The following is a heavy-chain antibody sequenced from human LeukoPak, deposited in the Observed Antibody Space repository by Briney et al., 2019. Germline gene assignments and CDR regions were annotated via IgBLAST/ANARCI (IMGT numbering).Heavy chain of an antibody. CDR1: GYSISSGYY. J-gene: IGHJ6*03. CDR3: ARDYFVSSGWYYYYYYYMDV. CDR2: IYHSGST. Sequence: SETLSLTCTVSGYSISSGYYWGWIRQPPGKGLEWIGSIYHSGSTYYNPSLKSRVIISVDTSKNQFSLKLSSVTAADTAVYYCARDYFVSSGWYYYYYYYMDVWGKGTTVTVSS. D-gene: IGHD6-19*01. V-gene: IGHV4-38-2*02.